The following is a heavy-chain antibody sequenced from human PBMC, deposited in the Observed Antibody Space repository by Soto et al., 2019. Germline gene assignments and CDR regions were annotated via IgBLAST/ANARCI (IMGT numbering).Heavy chain of an antibody. CDR2: IHHSGST. CDR3: ARGSAMMVAVERDAPDKDYLDY. CDR1: VGSFSGYY. D-gene: IGHD3-22*01. V-gene: IGHV4-34*01. J-gene: IGHJ4*02. Sequence: SETLSLTCXVYVGSFSGYYWSWLRQPPGKGLEWIGEIHHSGSTNYNPSLKSRVTISVDTSKNQFSLKLSSVTAADTAVYYCARGSAMMVAVERDAPDKDYLDYWGQGNLVTVSS.